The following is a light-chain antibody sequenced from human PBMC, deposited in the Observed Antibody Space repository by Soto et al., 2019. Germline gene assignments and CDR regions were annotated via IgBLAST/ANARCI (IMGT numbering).Light chain of an antibody. Sequence: SYELTQPPSVSVAPGKTARITCGGNKIGSKSVHWYQQKPGQAPVLVIYYDSDRPSAIPERFSGSNSGNTATLTISRVEAGDEADYYCQVWDSSSDHVVFGGGTKLTVL. CDR1: KIGSKS. V-gene: IGLV3-21*04. CDR2: YDS. J-gene: IGLJ2*01. CDR3: QVWDSSSDHVV.